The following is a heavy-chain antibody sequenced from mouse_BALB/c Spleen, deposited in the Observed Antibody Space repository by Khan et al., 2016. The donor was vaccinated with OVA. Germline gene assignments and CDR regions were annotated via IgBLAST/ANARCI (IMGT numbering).Heavy chain of an antibody. J-gene: IGHJ2*01. CDR3: TEGRFLYYFDY. D-gene: IGHD3-3*01. Sequence: EVELVESGGGLVKPGGSLKLSCAASGFTFSSYAMYWVRQTPETRLEWVASISSGGFTYYPDSVKGRFTISRDNARDLLYLQMSSLRAEDTAIYYCTEGRFLYYFDYWGQGTTLTVSS. CDR1: GFTFSSYA. V-gene: IGHV5-6-5*01. CDR2: ISSGGFT.